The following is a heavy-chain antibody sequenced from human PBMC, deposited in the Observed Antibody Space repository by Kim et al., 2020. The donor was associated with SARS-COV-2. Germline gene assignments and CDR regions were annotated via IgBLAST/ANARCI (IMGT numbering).Heavy chain of an antibody. Sequence: NHNPTHKSRGTISVDTSKNQFSLKVDFVTAADTAVYYCARGPIPSGQSDYWGQGILVTVSS. V-gene: IGHV4-34*01. CDR3: ARGPIPSGQSDY. D-gene: IGHD2-15*01. J-gene: IGHJ4*02.